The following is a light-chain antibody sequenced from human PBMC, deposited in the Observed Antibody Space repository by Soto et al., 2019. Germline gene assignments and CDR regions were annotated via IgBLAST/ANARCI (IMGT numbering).Light chain of an antibody. CDR3: QQSFSTPYT. Sequence: DIQMTQSPSSLSASVGDRVTITCRASQSISRYLNWYQQKLGKAPKFLIYDASNLQSGVPSRFSGSGSGTDFTLTISSLQPEDFATYYCQQSFSTPYTFGQGTKLEIK. CDR1: QSISRY. CDR2: DAS. V-gene: IGKV1-39*01. J-gene: IGKJ2*01.